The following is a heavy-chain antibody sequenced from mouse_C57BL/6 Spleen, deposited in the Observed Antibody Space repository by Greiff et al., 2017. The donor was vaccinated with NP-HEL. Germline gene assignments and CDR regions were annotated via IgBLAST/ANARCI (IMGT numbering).Heavy chain of an antibody. D-gene: IGHD2-3*01. CDR2: IRLKSDNYAT. CDR3: TGEGWLLRGANFDY. J-gene: IGHJ2*01. CDR1: GFTFSNYW. V-gene: IGHV6-3*01. Sequence: EVKLMESGGGLVQPGGSMKLSCVASGFTFSNYWMNWVRQSPEKGLEWVAQIRLKSDNYATHYAESVKGRFTISRDDSKSSVYLQMNNLRAEDTGIYYCTGEGWLLRGANFDYWGQGTTLTVSS.